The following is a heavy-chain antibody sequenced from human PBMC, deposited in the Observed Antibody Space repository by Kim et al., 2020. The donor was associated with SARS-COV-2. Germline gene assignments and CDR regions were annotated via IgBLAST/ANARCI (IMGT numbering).Heavy chain of an antibody. CDR3: ARVIQDYGGGGNLYWYFDL. D-gene: IGHD4-17*01. Sequence: GGSLRLSCAASGFTFSDYYMSWIRQAPGKGLEWVSYISSSSSYTNYADSVKGRFTISRDNAKNSLYLQMNSLRAEDTAVYYCARVIQDYGGGGNLYWYFDLWGRGTLVTVSS. J-gene: IGHJ2*01. CDR2: ISSSSSYT. V-gene: IGHV3-11*05. CDR1: GFTFSDYY.